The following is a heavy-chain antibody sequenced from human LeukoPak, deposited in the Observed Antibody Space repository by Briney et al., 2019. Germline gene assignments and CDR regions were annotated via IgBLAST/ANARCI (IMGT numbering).Heavy chain of an antibody. J-gene: IGHJ6*02. CDR3: ARDLGYHLLTNYYYYGMDV. V-gene: IGHV1-18*01. CDR1: GYTFTTYG. D-gene: IGHD2-2*01. Sequence: AAVKGSCKTSGYTFTTYGISWVRQAPGQGLEWMGWISPYNANTNYAQKLPGRVTMTTDTSTSTAYMELRSLRSDDTAVYYCARDLGYHLLTNYYYYGMDVWGQGTTVTVSS. CDR2: ISPYNANT.